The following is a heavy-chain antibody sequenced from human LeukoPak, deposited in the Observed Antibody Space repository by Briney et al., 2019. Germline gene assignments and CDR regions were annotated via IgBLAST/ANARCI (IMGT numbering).Heavy chain of an antibody. Sequence: SETLSLTCAVYGGSFSGYYWSWIRQPPGKGLGWIGEVNHSGSINYNPSLKSRVTISVDTSKNQFSLKLSSVTAADTAVYYCARVRGRYYYGSGSQYNWFDPWGQGTLVTVSS. D-gene: IGHD3-10*01. V-gene: IGHV4-34*01. CDR3: ARVRGRYYYGSGSQYNWFDP. J-gene: IGHJ5*02. CDR1: GGSFSGYY. CDR2: VNHSGSI.